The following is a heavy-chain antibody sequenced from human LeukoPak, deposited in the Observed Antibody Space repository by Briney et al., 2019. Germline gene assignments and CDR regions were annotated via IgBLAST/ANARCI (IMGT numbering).Heavy chain of an antibody. V-gene: IGHV4-39*02. CDR1: GGSISSSSYY. CDR3: AREGGIKDY. J-gene: IGHJ4*02. D-gene: IGHD3-16*01. Sequence: SETLSLTCTVSGGSISSSSYYWGWLRQPPGKGLEWIGNIHYSGSTYYTPSLKSRVTISVDTSKNQFSLKLSSVTAADTAVYYCAREGGIKDYWGQGTLVTVSS. CDR2: IHYSGST.